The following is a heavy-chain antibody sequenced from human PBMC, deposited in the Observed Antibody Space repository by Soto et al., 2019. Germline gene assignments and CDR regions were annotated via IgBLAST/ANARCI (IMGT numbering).Heavy chain of an antibody. Sequence: SETLSLTCAVYGGSFSGYYWSWIRQPPGKGLEWIGEINHSGSTNYNPSLKSRVTISVDTSKNQFYLKLSSVTAADTAVYYCASATGSRTSPYHYWGQGTLVPVS. D-gene: IGHD2-2*01. V-gene: IGHV4-34*01. CDR1: GGSFSGYY. CDR2: INHSGST. CDR3: ASATGSRTSPYHY. J-gene: IGHJ4*02.